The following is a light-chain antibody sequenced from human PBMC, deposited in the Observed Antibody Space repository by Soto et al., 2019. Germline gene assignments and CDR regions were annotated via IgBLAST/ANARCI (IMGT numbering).Light chain of an antibody. V-gene: IGKV3-20*01. Sequence: IVLTQSPGTLSLSPGERATLSCRASQSVSSSYLAWYQQKPGPSPRLVIYGGSTRAVGIPARVSGSGSGTDFTLTISRLEPEDFAIYYCQQYGSSQYTFGQGTKVDI. CDR2: GGS. CDR1: QSVSSSY. CDR3: QQYGSSQYT. J-gene: IGKJ2*01.